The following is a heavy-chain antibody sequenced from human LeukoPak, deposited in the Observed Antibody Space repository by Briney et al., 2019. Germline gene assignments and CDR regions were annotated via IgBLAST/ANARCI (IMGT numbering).Heavy chain of an antibody. CDR1: GGSFSGYY. D-gene: IGHD6-13*01. J-gene: IGHJ6*02. CDR2: INHSGST. V-gene: IGHV4-34*01. CDR3: ARGGHRYSSSWYYYYGMDV. Sequence: SETLSLTCAVYGGSFSGYYWSWIRQPPGKGLEWIGVINHSGSTNYNPSLKSRVTISVDTSKNQFSLKLSSVTAADTAVYYCARGGHRYSSSWYYYYGMDVWGQGTTVTVSS.